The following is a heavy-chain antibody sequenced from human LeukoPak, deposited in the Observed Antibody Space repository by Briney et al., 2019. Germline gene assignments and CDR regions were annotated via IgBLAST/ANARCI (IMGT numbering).Heavy chain of an antibody. J-gene: IGHJ6*03. V-gene: IGHV1-69*13. CDR1: GGTFSSYA. D-gene: IGHD3-3*01. Sequence: ASVKVSCKASGGTFSSYAISWVRQAPGQGLEWMGGIIPIFGTANYAQKFQGRVTITADESTSTAYMELRSLRSDDTAVYYCARDPGRERFTPHGLPYYYYYYYMDVWGKGTTVTVSS. CDR3: ARDPGRERFTPHGLPYYYYYYYMDV. CDR2: IIPIFGTA.